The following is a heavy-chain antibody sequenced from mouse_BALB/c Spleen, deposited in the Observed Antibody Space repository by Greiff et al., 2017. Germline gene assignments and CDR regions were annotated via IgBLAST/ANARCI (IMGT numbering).Heavy chain of an antibody. CDR2: INSDGGST. J-gene: IGHJ4*01. D-gene: IGHD2-14*01. V-gene: IGHV5-2*01. CDR1: EYEFPSHD. Sequence: EVHLVESGGGLVQPGESLKLSCESNEYEFPSHDMSWVRKTPEKRLELVAAINSDGGSTYYPDTMERRLIISRDNTKKTLYLQMSSLRSEDTALYYCAKSPVYYRDGYYYAMDYWGQGTSVTVSS. CDR3: AKSPVYYRDGYYYAMDY.